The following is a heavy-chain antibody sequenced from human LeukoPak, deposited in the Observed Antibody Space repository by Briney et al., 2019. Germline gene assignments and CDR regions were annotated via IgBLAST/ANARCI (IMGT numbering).Heavy chain of an antibody. D-gene: IGHD2-21*02. V-gene: IGHV3-33*08. CDR3: ARDSAPYCGGDCYFDY. CDR1: GLTFSDYT. CDR2: IWFDGSST. J-gene: IGHJ4*01. Sequence: HPGGSLRLSCAASGLTFSDYTMNWVRQAPGKGLEWEAVIWFDGSSTYYADSVKGRFTISRDNSKNMLYLQMNSLRVEDTGVYFCARDSAPYCGGDCYFDYWGHGTLVTVSS.